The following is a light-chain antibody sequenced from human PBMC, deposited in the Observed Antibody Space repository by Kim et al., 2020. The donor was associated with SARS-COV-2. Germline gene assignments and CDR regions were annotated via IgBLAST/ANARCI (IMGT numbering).Light chain of an antibody. CDR1: SSGVGAYNY. CDR2: DVS. Sequence: QCIHIHCAGTSSGVGAYNYVSWYQQHPGKAPKRMIYDVSNRPSGVSNRFSASKSGNTASLTISGLQAEDEADYYCSSYTSSSPNYVFGTGTKVTVL. CDR3: SSYTSSSPNYV. V-gene: IGLV2-14*03. J-gene: IGLJ1*01.